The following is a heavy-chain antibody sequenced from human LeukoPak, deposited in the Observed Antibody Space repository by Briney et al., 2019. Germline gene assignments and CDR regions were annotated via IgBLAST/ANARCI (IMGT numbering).Heavy chain of an antibody. CDR2: ISGSGGST. CDR3: AKAQWELLLLGFNYFDY. J-gene: IGHJ4*02. CDR1: GFSFSRYA. V-gene: IGHV3-23*01. Sequence: AGGSLRLSCAASGFSFSRYAMSWVRQAPGKGLEWVSAISGSGGSTYYADSVKGRFTISRDNSKNTLYLQMNSLRAEDTAVYYCAKAQWELLLLGFNYFDYWGQGTLVTVSS. D-gene: IGHD1-26*01.